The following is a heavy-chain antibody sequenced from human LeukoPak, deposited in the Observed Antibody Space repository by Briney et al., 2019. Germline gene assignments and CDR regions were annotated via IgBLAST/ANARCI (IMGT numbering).Heavy chain of an antibody. V-gene: IGHV1-2*02. D-gene: IGHD3-22*01. Sequence: GASVKVSCKASGGTFSSYAISWVRQATGQGLEWMGWINPNSGGTNYAQKFQGRVTMTRDTSISTAYMELSRLRSDDTAVYYCARSYYYDSRMDVWGKGTTVTISS. CDR2: INPNSGGT. J-gene: IGHJ6*04. CDR3: ARSYYYDSRMDV. CDR1: GGTFSSYA.